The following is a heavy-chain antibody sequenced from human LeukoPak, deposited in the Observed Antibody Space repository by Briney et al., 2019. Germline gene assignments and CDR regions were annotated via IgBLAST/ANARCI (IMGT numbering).Heavy chain of an antibody. D-gene: IGHD6-19*01. CDR2: ISVYNGNT. Sequence: ASVKVSCKASGYIFTSYGISWVRQAPGQGLEWMGCISVYNGNTNYAQNFQGRVTMTTDTSTRTAYMELRSLRPDDTAVYYCAREGIAVAGSFDYWGQGTLVTVSS. CDR3: AREGIAVAGSFDY. J-gene: IGHJ4*02. V-gene: IGHV1-18*01. CDR1: GYIFTSYG.